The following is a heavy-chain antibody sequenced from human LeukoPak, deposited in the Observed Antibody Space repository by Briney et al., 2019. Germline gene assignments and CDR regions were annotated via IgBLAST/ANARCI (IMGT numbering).Heavy chain of an antibody. Sequence: SETLSLTCTVSDGSITSYYWSWIRQPPGKGLEWIGYIYYSGSTNYNPSLKSRVTISVDTSKNQFSLRLSSVTAADTAVYYCARVTGYVMEDYFDYWGQGTLVTVSS. J-gene: IGHJ4*02. V-gene: IGHV4-59*01. CDR3: ARVTGYVMEDYFDY. CDR2: IYYSGST. D-gene: IGHD6-13*01. CDR1: DGSITSYY.